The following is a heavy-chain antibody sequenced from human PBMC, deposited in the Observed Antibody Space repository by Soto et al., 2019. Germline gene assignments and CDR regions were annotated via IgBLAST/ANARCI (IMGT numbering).Heavy chain of an antibody. CDR2: ISYDGSNK. CDR1: GFTFSSYA. V-gene: IGHV3-30-3*01. Sequence: GGSLRLSCAASGFTFSSYAMHWVRQAPGKGLEWVAVISYDGSNKYYADSVEGRFTISRDNSKNTLYLQMNSLRAEDTAVYYCARTGRGEVRGVHLYYFDYWGQGTLVTVSS. D-gene: IGHD3-10*01. J-gene: IGHJ4*02. CDR3: ARTGRGEVRGVHLYYFDY.